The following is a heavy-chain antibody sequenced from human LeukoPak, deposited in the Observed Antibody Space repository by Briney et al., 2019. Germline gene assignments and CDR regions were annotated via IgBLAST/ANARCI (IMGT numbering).Heavy chain of an antibody. CDR1: GFTFSHYG. V-gene: IGHV3-33*01. CDR3: ARGSIAVAGFDY. Sequence: EPGRSLRLSCAASGFTFSHYGMHWVRQAPGKGLEWAAIIWYDGSKKYSADSVKGRFTISRDNSKNMLYLQMSSLTVEDTAVYYCARGSIAVAGFDYWGQGTLVTVSS. J-gene: IGHJ4*02. CDR2: IWYDGSKK. D-gene: IGHD6-19*01.